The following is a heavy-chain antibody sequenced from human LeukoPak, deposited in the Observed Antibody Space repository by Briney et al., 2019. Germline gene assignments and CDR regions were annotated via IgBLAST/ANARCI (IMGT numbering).Heavy chain of an antibody. CDR3: AKDLGRDGSEIFDY. CDR1: AFTFSSYA. CDR2: INISGGSA. D-gene: IGHD5-24*01. J-gene: IGHJ4*02. V-gene: IGHV3-23*01. Sequence: GGSLRLSCAASAFTFSSYAMSWVRQTPGKGLEWVSTINISGGSAYYADSVKGRFTISRDNSKNTLYLQMNNLRAEDTAVYYCAKDLGRDGSEIFDYWGQGTLVTVSS.